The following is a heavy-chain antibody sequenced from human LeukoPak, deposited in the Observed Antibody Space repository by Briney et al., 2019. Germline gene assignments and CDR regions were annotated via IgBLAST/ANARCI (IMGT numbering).Heavy chain of an antibody. J-gene: IGHJ4*02. D-gene: IGHD6-6*01. CDR1: GYTFTGYY. Sequence: ASVKVSCKASGYTFTGYYIHWVRQAPGQGPEWMGQIHSNSEGEKYAQKFQGRITVLRDTSINTIYMELTSLTSDDTAVYYCAREPYSTSSDRHGRTFDYWGQGTLVTISS. CDR2: IHSNSEGE. V-gene: IGHV1-2*06. CDR3: AREPYSTSSDRHGRTFDY.